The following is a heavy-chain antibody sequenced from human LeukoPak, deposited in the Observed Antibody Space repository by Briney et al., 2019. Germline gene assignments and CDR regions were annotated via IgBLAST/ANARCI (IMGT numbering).Heavy chain of an antibody. J-gene: IGHJ5*02. V-gene: IGHV1-2*02. Sequence: GASVNVSCEAAGYTFTGHYLHWVRQAPGQEPEWMGWINPKSGGSNYAPKFEGRVTMTRDTSITTAYMELHRLTSDDTAMYYCARFYCSISDCYGQTNWFDPWGQGTLVTVSS. CDR2: INPKSGGS. CDR1: GYTFTGHY. CDR3: ARFYCSISDCYGQTNWFDP. D-gene: IGHD2-2*01.